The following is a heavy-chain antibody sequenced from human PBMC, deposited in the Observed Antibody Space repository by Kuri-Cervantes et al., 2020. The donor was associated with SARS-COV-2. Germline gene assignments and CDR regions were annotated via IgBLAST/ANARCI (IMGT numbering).Heavy chain of an antibody. CDR2: INSDGSST. CDR1: GFTFSSYW. D-gene: IGHD6-13*01. CDR3: ARAYSSSYVLYFDY. J-gene: IGHJ4*02. V-gene: IGHV3-74*01. Sequence: GGSLRLSCAASGFTFSSYWMHWVRQAPGKGLVWVSRINSDGSSTSYADSVKGRFTIPRDNAKNTLYLQMNSLRAEDTAVYYCARAYSSSYVLYFDYWGQGTLVTVSS.